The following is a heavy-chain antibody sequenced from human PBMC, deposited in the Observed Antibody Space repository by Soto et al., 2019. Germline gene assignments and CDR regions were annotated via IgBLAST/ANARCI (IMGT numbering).Heavy chain of an antibody. D-gene: IGHD3-9*01. Sequence: QVKLQESGPGLEKPSGTLSLTCAVSGGSISNNRWWTWVRQAPGKGLEWIGEIHDRGSTNYNLSLKSRATVSIDRYKNQFSLEMGAVTAADTAVYYCAGQWAAGYGAFDPWGQGTLVTVSS. CDR3: AGQWAAGYGAFDP. CDR2: IHDRGST. CDR1: GGSISNNRW. V-gene: IGHV4-4*02. J-gene: IGHJ5*02.